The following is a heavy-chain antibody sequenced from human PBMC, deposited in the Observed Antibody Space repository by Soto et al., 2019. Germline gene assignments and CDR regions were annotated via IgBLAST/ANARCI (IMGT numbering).Heavy chain of an antibody. Sequence: EVQLVESGGDLVQRGGSLRLSCAASGFPFSSYWMHWVRHTPGKGLDWVARISGDGVTTYYADSVTGRFTVSRDNAKNTLSLQIIGLRAEDTAVYYGAREYYGLLTGYYTDYWGQGTLVSVSS. J-gene: IGHJ4*02. CDR1: GFPFSSYW. CDR3: AREYYGLLTGYYTDY. CDR2: ISGDGVTT. D-gene: IGHD3-9*01. V-gene: IGHV3-74*01.